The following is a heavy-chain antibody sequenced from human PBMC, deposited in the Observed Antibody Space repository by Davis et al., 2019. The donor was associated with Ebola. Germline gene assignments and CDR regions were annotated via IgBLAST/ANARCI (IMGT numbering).Heavy chain of an antibody. J-gene: IGHJ5*02. Sequence: GGSLRLSCAASGFTFSSYGMHWVRQAPGKGLEWVSGIMGGNGKSYYSESVKGRFTISRDNTKNTVFLQMNSLTVEDTAVYYCAKEAFAGSTRIDWFDPWGQGILVTVSS. CDR3: AKEAFAGSTRIDWFDP. D-gene: IGHD2-15*01. CDR1: GFTFSSYG. V-gene: IGHV3-23*01. CDR2: IMGGNGKS.